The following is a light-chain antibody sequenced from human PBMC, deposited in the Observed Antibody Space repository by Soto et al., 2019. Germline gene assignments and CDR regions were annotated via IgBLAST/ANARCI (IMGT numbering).Light chain of an antibody. J-gene: IGKJ4*01. CDR3: QQRSNWPLT. CDR1: QSVSSY. Sequence: EIVLTQSPATLSLSPGERATLSCRASQSVSSYLAWYQQKPGQAPRLLIYDASNRATGIPARFSGSGSGTDFTLNISSLEPEDFGAYYCQQRSNWPLTFGGGTKVEIK. CDR2: DAS. V-gene: IGKV3-11*01.